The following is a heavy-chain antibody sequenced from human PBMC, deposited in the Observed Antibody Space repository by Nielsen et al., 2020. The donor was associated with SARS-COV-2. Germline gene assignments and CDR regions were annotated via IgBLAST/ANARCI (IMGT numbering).Heavy chain of an antibody. CDR3: ATADDYDY. D-gene: IGHD4-11*01. J-gene: IGHJ4*02. CDR2: ISSGSSTM. CDR1: GFAFSGYS. Sequence: GESLKISCAASGFAFSGYSMNWVRQAPGKGLEWLSYISSGSSTMYYADSVKGRFTISRDNAENTLYLQMNSLRADDTAVYYCATADDYDYWGQGTVVTVSS. V-gene: IGHV3-48*04.